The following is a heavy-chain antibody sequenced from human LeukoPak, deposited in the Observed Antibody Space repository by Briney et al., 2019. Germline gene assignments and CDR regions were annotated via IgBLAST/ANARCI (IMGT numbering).Heavy chain of an antibody. D-gene: IGHD1-26*01. CDR1: GYTFSNYG. J-gene: IGHJ4*02. Sequence: VASVKVSCKASGYTFSNYGISWVRQAPGQGLEWMGWISSYNDNTNYAQKLQGRVTMTTDTSTSTAYMELRSLRSDDTAVYYCARAAVGATQDYWGQGTLVTVSS. CDR2: ISSYNDNT. CDR3: ARAAVGATQDY. V-gene: IGHV1-18*01.